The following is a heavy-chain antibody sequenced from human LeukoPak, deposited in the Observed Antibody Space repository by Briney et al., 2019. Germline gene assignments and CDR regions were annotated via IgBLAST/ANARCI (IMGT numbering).Heavy chain of an antibody. CDR3: ARDVLPRYYYYYGMDV. CDR1: GFTFSSYA. CDR2: ISYDGSNK. J-gene: IGHJ6*02. V-gene: IGHV3-30-3*01. Sequence: GGSLRLSCAASGFTFSSYATHWVRQAPGKGLEWVAVISYDGSNKYYADSVKGRFTISRDNSKNTLYLQMNSLRAEDTAVYYCARDVLPRYYYYYGMDVWGQGTTVTVSS.